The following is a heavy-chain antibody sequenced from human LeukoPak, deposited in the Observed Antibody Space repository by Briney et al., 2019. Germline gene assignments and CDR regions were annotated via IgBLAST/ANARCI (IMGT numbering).Heavy chain of an antibody. CDR2: IGTAGDT. CDR1: GFTFSSYD. D-gene: IGHD3-10*01. Sequence: GGSLPLSCAASGFTFSSYDMHWARQATGKGLEWVSAIGTAGDTYYPGSVKGRFTISRENAKNSLYLQMNSLRAGGTAVYYCARAPASGSQGYYYYYGMDVWGQGTTVTVSS. CDR3: ARAPASGSQGYYYYYGMDV. J-gene: IGHJ6*02. V-gene: IGHV3-13*01.